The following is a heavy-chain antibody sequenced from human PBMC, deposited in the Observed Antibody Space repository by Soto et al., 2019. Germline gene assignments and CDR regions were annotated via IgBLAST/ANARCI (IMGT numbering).Heavy chain of an antibody. CDR3: ARSPYSSGSYYPIDF. V-gene: IGHV1-46*01. D-gene: IGHD3-22*01. CDR1: GYSFTYYY. J-gene: IGHJ4*02. Sequence: ASVKVSCKASGYSFTYYYLHWVRQAPGQGLEWMGVINPSRGSPTFAQKFQDRVTMTRDTSTNTVYMELSSLRSEDTAVYYCARSPYSSGSYYPIDFWGQGTLVTFSS. CDR2: INPSRGSP.